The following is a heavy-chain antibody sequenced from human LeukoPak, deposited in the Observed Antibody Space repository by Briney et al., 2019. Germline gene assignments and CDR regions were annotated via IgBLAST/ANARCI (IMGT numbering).Heavy chain of an antibody. D-gene: IGHD5-12*01. CDR2: ISSSSSYI. V-gene: IGHV3-21*01. J-gene: IGHJ4*02. CDR3: ARDGVATTDY. CDR1: GFTFSSYS. Sequence: GGSLRLSCAASGFTFSSYSMNWVRQAPGEGLEWVSSISSSSSYIYYADSVKGRFTISRDNAKNSLYLQMNSLRAEDTAVYYCARDGVATTDYWGQGTLVTVSS.